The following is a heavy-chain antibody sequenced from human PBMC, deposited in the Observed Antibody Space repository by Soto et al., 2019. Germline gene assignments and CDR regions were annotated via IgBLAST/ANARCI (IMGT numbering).Heavy chain of an antibody. D-gene: IGHD3-16*01. Sequence: QVQLVQSGAEVKKPGASVKVSCKASGYTFTSHDINWMRQATGQGLEWMGWMNPNSGHTNYAQKFQGRVTMTRDTFISTDYVELTNLGSEDTAIYYCASDMSTRWSLGTLVTVSS. CDR3: ASDMSTR. V-gene: IGHV1-8*01. J-gene: IGHJ4*02. CDR1: GYTFTSHD. CDR2: MNPNSGHT.